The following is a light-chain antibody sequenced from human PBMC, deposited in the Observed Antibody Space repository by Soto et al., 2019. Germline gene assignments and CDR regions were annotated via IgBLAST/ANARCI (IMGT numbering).Light chain of an antibody. V-gene: IGKV3-15*01. Sequence: EIVLTQSPGTLSLSPGERATLSCRASQSVTSDLAWYQQKPGQAPRLLIYGASTRATGIPARFSGSGSGTEFTLTISSLQSEDSAVYYCQQFKNWPWTFGQGTKVDIK. CDR1: QSVTSD. CDR2: GAS. CDR3: QQFKNWPWT. J-gene: IGKJ1*01.